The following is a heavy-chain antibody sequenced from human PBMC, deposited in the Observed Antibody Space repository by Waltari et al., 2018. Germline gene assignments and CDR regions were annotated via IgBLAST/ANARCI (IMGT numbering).Heavy chain of an antibody. Sequence: QVQLVQSGAEVKKPGASGASVKVSCKASGYTFTSYDINWVRQATGQGLEWRGWMNPNSGNTGYAQKFQGRFTMTRNTSISTVYMGLSSLRSEDTAVYYCARDLSGSYRGGYFDYWGQGTLVTVSS. CDR3: ARDLSGSYRGGYFDY. J-gene: IGHJ4*02. V-gene: IGHV1-8*01. CDR1: GYTFTSYD. D-gene: IGHD1-26*01. CDR2: MNPNSGNT.